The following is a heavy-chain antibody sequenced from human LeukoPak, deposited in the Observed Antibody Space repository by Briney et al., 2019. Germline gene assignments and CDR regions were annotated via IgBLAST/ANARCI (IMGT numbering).Heavy chain of an antibody. D-gene: IGHD6-19*01. Sequence: GGSLRLSCAASGFTFSSYEMNWVRQAPGKGLEWVSYISSSGSTIYYADSVKGRFTISRDNAKNSLYLQMNSLRAEDTAVYYCARDICSGCENDAFDIWGQGTMVTVSS. V-gene: IGHV3-48*03. CDR2: ISSSGSTI. CDR3: ARDICSGCENDAFDI. CDR1: GFTFSSYE. J-gene: IGHJ3*02.